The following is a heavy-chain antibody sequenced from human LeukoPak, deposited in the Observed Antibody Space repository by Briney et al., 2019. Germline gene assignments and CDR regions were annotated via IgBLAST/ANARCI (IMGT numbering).Heavy chain of an antibody. D-gene: IGHD3-22*01. CDR3: ARHYYYGSGSYFYFDS. Sequence: SETLSLTCTVSGGSISSYYWSWIRQPPGKGLEWIAYIYYGGSMNYNPSIKGRVTISLDTSKNQLSLKLNSVTAADTAVYYCARHYYYGSGSYFYFDSWGQGTLVTVSS. V-gene: IGHV4-59*01. CDR1: GGSISSYY. CDR2: IYYGGSM. J-gene: IGHJ4*02.